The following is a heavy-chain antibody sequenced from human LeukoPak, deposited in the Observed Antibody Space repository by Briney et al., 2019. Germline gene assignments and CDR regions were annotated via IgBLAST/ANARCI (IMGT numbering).Heavy chain of an antibody. CDR1: GFTFSSYE. D-gene: IGHD3-9*01. V-gene: IGHV3-48*03. Sequence: PGGSLRLSCAASGFTFSSYEMNWVRQAPGKGLEWVSYISSSGSTIYYADSVKGRFTISRDNAKNSLYLQMNSLRAEDTAVYYCARGTRYFDWYYFDYWGQGTLVTVSS. J-gene: IGHJ4*02. CDR2: ISSSGSTI. CDR3: ARGTRYFDWYYFDY.